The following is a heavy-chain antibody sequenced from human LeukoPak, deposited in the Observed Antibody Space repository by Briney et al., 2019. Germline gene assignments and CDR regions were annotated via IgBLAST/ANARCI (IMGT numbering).Heavy chain of an antibody. D-gene: IGHD3-9*01. CDR2: ISFDGSDK. Sequence: GGSLRLSCAASGFTFKSYGMHWVRQAPGKGLERAAVISFDGSDKYFADSVKGRFTISRDNSKNTLYLQMNSLRAEDTAVYYCAKSSPILRYFDWLSGMDYWGQGTLVTVSS. J-gene: IGHJ4*02. CDR1: GFTFKSYG. CDR3: AKSSPILRYFDWLSGMDY. V-gene: IGHV3-30*18.